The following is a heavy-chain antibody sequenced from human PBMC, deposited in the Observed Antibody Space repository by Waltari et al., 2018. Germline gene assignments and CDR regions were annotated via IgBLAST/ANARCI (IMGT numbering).Heavy chain of an antibody. D-gene: IGHD1-20*01. V-gene: IGHV1-2*02. Sequence: QGQLVQSGAEVKRPGASVKVSCKATGYSFSGAFIHWVRQAPGQGLEYMGWINPKNGGTRLAEKLQGRVTLTRDTSISTAYMGLANLASDDTALYFCVRDQAYKNDLWGRGTLVTVSS. J-gene: IGHJ2*01. CDR3: VRDQAYKNDL. CDR2: INPKNGGT. CDR1: GYSFSGAF.